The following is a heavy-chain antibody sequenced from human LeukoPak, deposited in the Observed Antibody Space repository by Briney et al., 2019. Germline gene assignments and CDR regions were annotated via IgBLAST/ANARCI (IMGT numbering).Heavy chain of an antibody. CDR1: GFTFSTYN. CDR3: ATGLTGYDLSYFTY. Sequence: MPGGSLRLSCSASGFTFSTYNMNWVRQAPGKGLEWVSSLTTSSSSIYYADSVKGRFTISRDNAKNSLYLQMNSLGAEDTAVYYCATGLTGYDLSYFTYWGQGTLVTVSS. J-gene: IGHJ4*02. CDR2: LTTSSSSI. V-gene: IGHV3-21*01. D-gene: IGHD5-12*01.